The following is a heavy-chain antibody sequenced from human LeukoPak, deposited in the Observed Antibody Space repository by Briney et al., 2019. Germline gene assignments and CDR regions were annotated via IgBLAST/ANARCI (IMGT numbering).Heavy chain of an antibody. Sequence: GGSLRLSCAASGFTFSSYSMNWVRQAPGKGLEWVSYISSSSTIYYADSVKGRFTISRDNAKNSLYLQMNSLRDEDTAVYYCARPPYSSGPFDYRGQGTLVTVSS. CDR2: ISSSSTI. V-gene: IGHV3-48*02. D-gene: IGHD6-19*01. CDR1: GFTFSSYS. J-gene: IGHJ4*02. CDR3: ARPPYSSGPFDY.